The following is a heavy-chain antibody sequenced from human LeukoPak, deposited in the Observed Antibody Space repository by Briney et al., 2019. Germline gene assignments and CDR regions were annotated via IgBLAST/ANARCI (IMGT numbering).Heavy chain of an antibody. D-gene: IGHD3-10*01. CDR1: GGSISSYY. CDR2: INHSGST. Sequence: SETLSLTCTVSGGSISSYYWSWIRQPPGKGLEWIGEINHSGSTNYNPSLKSRVTISVDTSKNQFSLKLSSVTAADTAVYYCARGVLLWFGELAMASRYYYYMDVWGKGTTVTVSS. J-gene: IGHJ6*03. V-gene: IGHV4-34*01. CDR3: ARGVLLWFGELAMASRYYYYMDV.